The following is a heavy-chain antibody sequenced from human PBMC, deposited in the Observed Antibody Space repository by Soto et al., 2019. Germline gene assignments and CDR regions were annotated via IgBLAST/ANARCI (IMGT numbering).Heavy chain of an antibody. CDR2: IYHSWST. V-gene: IGHV4-4*02. Sequence: QVQLQESGPGLVKPSGTLSLTCAVSGGSISSSNWWSWVRQPPGKGLEWIGEIYHSWSTNYNPSLESRVTRSVDKSTTQFSLKLSSVTAADTAVYYCASEGGSGWTDGAFDIWGQGTMVTVSS. CDR1: GGSISSSNW. D-gene: IGHD6-19*01. CDR3: ASEGGSGWTDGAFDI. J-gene: IGHJ3*02.